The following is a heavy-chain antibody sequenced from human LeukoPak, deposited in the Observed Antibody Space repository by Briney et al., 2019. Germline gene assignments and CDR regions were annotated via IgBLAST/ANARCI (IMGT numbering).Heavy chain of an antibody. CDR2: ISAYNGNT. CDR1: GYTFSSYG. D-gene: IGHD3-3*01. Sequence: GASVKVSRKASGYTFSSYGISWVRQAPGQGLEWMGWISAYNGNTNYAQKLQGRVTMTTDTSTSTAYMELRSLRSDDTAVYYCARDGAVDDFWSGYLFFDYWGQGTLVTVSS. J-gene: IGHJ4*02. CDR3: ARDGAVDDFWSGYLFFDY. V-gene: IGHV1-18*01.